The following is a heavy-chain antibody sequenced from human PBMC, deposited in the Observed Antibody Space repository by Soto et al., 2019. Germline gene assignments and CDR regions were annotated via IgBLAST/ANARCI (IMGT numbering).Heavy chain of an antibody. CDR2: IYYSGST. V-gene: IGHV4-28*01. D-gene: IGHD6-13*01. CDR3: VRIAAASGQPAFLFFDY. J-gene: IGHJ4*02. Sequence: QVQLQESGPGLVKPSDTLSLTCAVSGYSISSSNWWGWIRQPPGKGLEWIGYIYYSGSTYYNPSLKSRVTMSVDTSKNQFSLKLSSVTAVDTAVYYCVRIAAASGQPAFLFFDYWGQGTLVTVSS. CDR1: GYSISSSNW.